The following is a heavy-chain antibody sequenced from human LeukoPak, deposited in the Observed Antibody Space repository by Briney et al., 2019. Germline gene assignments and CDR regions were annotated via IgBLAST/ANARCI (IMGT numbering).Heavy chain of an antibody. V-gene: IGHV4-38-2*01. Sequence: SETLSLTCAVSGYSISSGYYWGWIRQPPGKGLEWIGSIYHSGSTYYNPSLKSRVTISVDTSKNQFSLKLSSVTAADTAVYYCAYGSGRSYFDYWGQGILVTVSS. J-gene: IGHJ4*02. D-gene: IGHD3-10*01. CDR3: AYGSGRSYFDY. CDR1: GYSISSGYY. CDR2: IYHSGST.